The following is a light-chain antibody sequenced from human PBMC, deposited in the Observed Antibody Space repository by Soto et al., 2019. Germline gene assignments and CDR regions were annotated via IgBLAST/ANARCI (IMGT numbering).Light chain of an antibody. CDR2: DVI. Sequence: QSALTQPASVSGSPGQSVTISCTGTSSDVGGYNYVSWYQQHPGKAPKLLIYDVINRPSGLSYRFSGSKSGNTASLTISGLQAEDEAEYYCSSYTRSSISVFGTGTKLTVL. V-gene: IGLV2-14*03. CDR1: SSDVGGYNY. CDR3: SSYTRSSISV. J-gene: IGLJ1*01.